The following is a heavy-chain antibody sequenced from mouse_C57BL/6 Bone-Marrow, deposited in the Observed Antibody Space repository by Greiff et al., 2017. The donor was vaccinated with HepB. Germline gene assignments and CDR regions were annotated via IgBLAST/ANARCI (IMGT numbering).Heavy chain of an antibody. Sequence: QVQLQQPGAELVKPGASVKLSCKASGYTFTSYWMQWVKQRPGQGLEWIGEIDPSDSYTNYNQKFKGKATLTVDTSSSTAYMQLSSLTSEDSAVYYCARKLRLQAMDYWGQGTSVTVS. CDR3: ARKLRLQAMDY. D-gene: IGHD3-2*02. CDR1: GYTFTSYW. CDR2: IDPSDSYT. J-gene: IGHJ4*01. V-gene: IGHV1-50*01.